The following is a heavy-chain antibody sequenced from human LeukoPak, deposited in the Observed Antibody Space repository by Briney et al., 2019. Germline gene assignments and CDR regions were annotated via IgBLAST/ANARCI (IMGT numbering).Heavy chain of an antibody. CDR3: AKDAQRGFDYSNSLES. Sequence: GGSLILSCAASGFTYSHYGMHWVRQAPGKGLEWEAVIWSDGTQKYYGDAVKGRFTISRDNSMKTLFLQMNSLRGDDTAVYYCAKDAQRGFDYSNSLESWGQGTLVTVSS. J-gene: IGHJ5*01. CDR2: IWSDGTQK. D-gene: IGHD4-11*01. CDR1: GFTYSHYG. V-gene: IGHV3-33*06.